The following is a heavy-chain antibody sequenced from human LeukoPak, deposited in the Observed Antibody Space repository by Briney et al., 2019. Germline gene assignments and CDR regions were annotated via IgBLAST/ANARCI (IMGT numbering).Heavy chain of an antibody. J-gene: IGHJ4*02. CDR1: GFTFSSYW. CDR3: ARDFDYDYVWGSYRPFDY. D-gene: IGHD3-16*02. CDR2: IKQDGSEK. Sequence: GGSLRLSCAASGFTFSSYWMSWVRQAPGKGLEWVANIKQDGSEKYYVDSVKGRFTISRDNAKNSLYLQMNSLRAEDTAVYYCARDFDYDYVWGSYRPFDYWGQGTLVTVSS. V-gene: IGHV3-7*01.